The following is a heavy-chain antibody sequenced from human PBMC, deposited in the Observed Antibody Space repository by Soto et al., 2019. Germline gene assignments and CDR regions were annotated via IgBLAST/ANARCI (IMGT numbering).Heavy chain of an antibody. CDR3: TTKDS. CDR2: IRQYG. CDR1: GISISAYW. Sequence: GGSLRLSCEASGISISAYWMTWVRQAPGKGLEWVANIRQYGCYADSVKGRFAISKDNTKNSLFLQMNSLRAEDTAVYYCTTKDSWGQGTLVTVSS. J-gene: IGHJ5*01. V-gene: IGHV3-7*01.